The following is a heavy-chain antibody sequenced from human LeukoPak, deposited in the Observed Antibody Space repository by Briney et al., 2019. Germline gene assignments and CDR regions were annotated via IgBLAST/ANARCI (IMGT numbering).Heavy chain of an antibody. V-gene: IGHV3-74*01. CDR3: AKLLSNSGRFLY. J-gene: IGHJ4*02. CDR2: INSDGSNT. Sequence: GGSLRLSCAASGFTFSNYWMHWVRQAPGKGLVWVSCINSDGSNTNNADSVKGRFTISRDNSKNTLYLQMNSLRAEDTAVYYCAKLLSNSGRFLYWGQGTLVTVSS. CDR1: GFTFSNYW. D-gene: IGHD4-23*01.